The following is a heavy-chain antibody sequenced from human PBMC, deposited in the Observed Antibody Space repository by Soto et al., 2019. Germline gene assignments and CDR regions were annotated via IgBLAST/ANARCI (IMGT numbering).Heavy chain of an antibody. CDR3: ASGQVNIIGAMDV. CDR1: GYRFETYA. V-gene: IGHV1-18*01. CDR2: TSSYNTDT. J-gene: IGHJ6*02. D-gene: IGHD1-20*01. Sequence: QVKLVHSGGEVKKHGASVKVSCKSSGYRFETYAMNWVRQAPGQGLQWMGWTSSYNTDTFYADKFQDRVSMTTDTYACIAYMVLRSLSSEDTSVYQCASGQVNIIGAMDVWGQGTAVTVAS.